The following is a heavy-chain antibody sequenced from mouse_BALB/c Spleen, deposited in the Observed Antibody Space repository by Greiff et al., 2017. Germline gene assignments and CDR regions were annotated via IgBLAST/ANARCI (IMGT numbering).Heavy chain of an antibody. CDR2: INPSCGYT. CDR3: ARGGTSVVATYYYAMAY. V-gene: IGHV1-4*02. J-gene: IGHJ4*01. CDR1: GYTFTSYT. D-gene: IGHD1-1*01. Sequence: VQLQESGAELARPGASVKMSCKASGYTFTSYTMHWVKQRPGQGLEWIGYINPSCGYTEYNQKFKEKTTLTADKSSSTAYMQLSSLTSEDSAVYYCARGGTSVVATYYYAMAYWGQGTSVTVSA.